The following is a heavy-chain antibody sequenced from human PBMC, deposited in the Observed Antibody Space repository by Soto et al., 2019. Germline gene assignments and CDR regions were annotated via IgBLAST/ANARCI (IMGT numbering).Heavy chain of an antibody. V-gene: IGHV4-59*01. CDR1: GGSISSYY. J-gene: IGHJ4*02. Sequence: SETLSLTCTVSGGSISSYYWSWIRQPPGKGLEWIGYIHYSGSTKYNPSLKSRVTISVDTSKNQFSLNLSSVTAADTAVYYCARANPNSGYDSGIDYWGQGTLVTVSS. D-gene: IGHD5-12*01. CDR2: IHYSGST. CDR3: ARANPNSGYDSGIDY.